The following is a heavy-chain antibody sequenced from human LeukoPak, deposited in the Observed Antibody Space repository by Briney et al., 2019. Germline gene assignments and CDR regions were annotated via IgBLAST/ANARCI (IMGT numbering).Heavy chain of an antibody. V-gene: IGHV3-7*01. J-gene: IGHJ4*02. CDR3: ARDLFSGSPY. CDR2: IKQDGSEK. CDR1: GFTLSSYW. Sequence: GGSLRLSCAASGFTLSSYWMSWIRQAPGKGLEWVANIKQDGSEKNYVDSVKGRFTISRDNANNSLYLQMNSLRAVDTAVYYCARDLFSGSPYWGQGTLVTVSS. D-gene: IGHD1-26*01.